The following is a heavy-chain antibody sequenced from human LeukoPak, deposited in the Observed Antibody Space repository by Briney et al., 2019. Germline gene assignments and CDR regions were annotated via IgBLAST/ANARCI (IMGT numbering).Heavy chain of an antibody. Sequence: PGGSLRLSCAASGFTFSNDEMNWVRQGPGKGQDLVSYMSSSGGIIDYTDSLKGRCTISRDNAKNSLYLQMNSLRAEDTAVYYCARDLTAMVLDYWGQGTMVTVSS. CDR2: MSSSGGII. V-gene: IGHV3-48*03. CDR3: ARDLTAMVLDY. J-gene: IGHJ4*02. CDR1: GFTFSNDE. D-gene: IGHD5-18*01.